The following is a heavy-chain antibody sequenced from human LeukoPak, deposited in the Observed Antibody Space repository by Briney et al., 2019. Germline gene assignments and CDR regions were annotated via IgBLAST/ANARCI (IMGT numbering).Heavy chain of an antibody. CDR2: INPDTGFT. CDR3: APTAEAYTGWWKV. CDR1: GYKFTDDY. V-gene: IGHV1-2*02. D-gene: IGHD2-15*01. J-gene: IGHJ4*02. Sequence: GASVKVSCKASGYKFTDDYMHWVRQAPGQWLDFMGGINPDTGFTNYAQKFKGRVTMTRDTSISTAYLEVRSLTSDDTAVYYCAPTAEAYTGWWKVWGQGTLVTVSS.